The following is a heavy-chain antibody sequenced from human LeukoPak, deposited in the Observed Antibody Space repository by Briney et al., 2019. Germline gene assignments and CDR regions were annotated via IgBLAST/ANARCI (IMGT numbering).Heavy chain of an antibody. CDR2: ISYDGSYK. D-gene: IGHD2-15*01. CDR3: ARGGSRDY. V-gene: IGHV3-30*12. Sequence: GGSLGLSCAASGFTFSSYGMHWVRQAPGKGLEWVAIISYDGSYKYYADSVKGRFTISRDNSKNTLYLQMNSLRAEDTAVYYCARGGSRDYWGQGTLVTVSS. CDR1: GFTFSSYG. J-gene: IGHJ4*02.